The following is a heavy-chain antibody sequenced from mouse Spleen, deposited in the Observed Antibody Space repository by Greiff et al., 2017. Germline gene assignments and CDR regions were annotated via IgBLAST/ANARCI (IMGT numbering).Heavy chain of an antibody. D-gene: IGHD2-10*02. CDR2: ISSGGSYT. Sequence: EVKLMESGGGLVKPGGSLKLSCAASGFTFSSYAMSWVRQTPEKRLEWVATISSGGSYTYYPDSVKGRFTISRDNAKNTLYLQMSSLRSEDTAMYYCASPQYGNYAYAMDYWGQGTSVTVSS. V-gene: IGHV5-9-1*01. J-gene: IGHJ4*01. CDR3: ASPQYGNYAYAMDY. CDR1: GFTFSSYA.